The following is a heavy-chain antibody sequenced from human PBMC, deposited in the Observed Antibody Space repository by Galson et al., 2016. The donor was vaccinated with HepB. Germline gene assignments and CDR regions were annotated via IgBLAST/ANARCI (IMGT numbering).Heavy chain of an antibody. CDR1: GFTVSSEY. Sequence: LRLSCAASGFTVSSEYMTWVRQAPGKGLEWVSVIYRGGDTYYADSVKGRFTISRDNAKNTVYLQMNSLGDEDTAVYYCARDKRERWLQSQTLYGMDVWGQGTSVIVSS. D-gene: IGHD5-24*01. CDR2: IYRGGDT. V-gene: IGHV3-53*01. CDR3: ARDKRERWLQSQTLYGMDV. J-gene: IGHJ6*02.